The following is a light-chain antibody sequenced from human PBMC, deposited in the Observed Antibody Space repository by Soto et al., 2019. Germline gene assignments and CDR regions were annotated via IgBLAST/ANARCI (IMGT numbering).Light chain of an antibody. Sequence: QSVLTQPPSASGTPGQRVTISCSGSGSNIGSNYVYWYQQLPGTAPKLLIYSHDQRPSGVPDRISGSRSGSSASLAISGLQPEDEGFYYCAAWDDSLNAWVFGGGTKLTVL. CDR1: GSNIGSNY. CDR2: SHD. V-gene: IGLV1-47*02. CDR3: AAWDDSLNAWV. J-gene: IGLJ3*02.